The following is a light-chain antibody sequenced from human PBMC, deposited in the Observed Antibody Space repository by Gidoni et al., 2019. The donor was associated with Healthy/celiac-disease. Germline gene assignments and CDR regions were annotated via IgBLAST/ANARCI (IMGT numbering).Light chain of an antibody. J-gene: IGLJ2*01. Sequence: QSVFTQPPPVSAPPGQTATISCSGSSSNIGNNYVSWYQQLPGTAPKLLIYDNNKRPSGIPDRFSGSKSGTSATLGITGLQTGDEADYYCGTWDSSLSAGVVFGGGTKLTVL. CDR1: SSNIGNNY. CDR2: DNN. V-gene: IGLV1-51*01. CDR3: GTWDSSLSAGVV.